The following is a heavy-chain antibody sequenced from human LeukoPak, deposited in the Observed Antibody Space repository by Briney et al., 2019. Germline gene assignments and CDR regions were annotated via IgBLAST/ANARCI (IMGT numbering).Heavy chain of an antibody. CDR1: GYTFTGYY. D-gene: IGHD2-2*02. CDR3: ARADIVVVPAAINWFDP. J-gene: IGHJ5*02. Sequence: ASVKVSCKASGYTFTGYYMHWVRQAPGQGLEWMGWINPNSGGTNYAQKFQGRVTMTRDTSISTAYMELSSLRSEDTAVYYCARADIVVVPAAINWFDPWGQGTLVTVSS. CDR2: INPNSGGT. V-gene: IGHV1-2*02.